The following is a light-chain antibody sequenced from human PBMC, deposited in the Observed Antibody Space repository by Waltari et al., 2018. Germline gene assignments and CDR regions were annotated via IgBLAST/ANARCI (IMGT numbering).Light chain of an antibody. CDR1: AGAVTSDHH. V-gene: IGLV7-43*01. CDR3: LLYYGGTRI. J-gene: IGLJ2*01. Sequence: QTVVTQEPSLTASPGGTVTLTCASSAGAVTSDHHPNWFQQKPGQAPRTLIYSTNNKYSWTPARFSGSLLGGKAALTLSGVQPEDEAEYYCLLYYGGTRIFGGGTRLTVL. CDR2: STN.